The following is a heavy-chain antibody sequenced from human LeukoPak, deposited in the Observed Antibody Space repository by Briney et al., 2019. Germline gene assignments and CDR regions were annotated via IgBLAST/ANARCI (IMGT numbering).Heavy chain of an antibody. J-gene: IGHJ4*01. CDR1: GFAFSTHW. Sequence: AGGPLRLSRAASGFAFSTHWMTWVRQAPGKGLEWVANINLDGSEVHYVDSLKDRFTISRDNARNSLYLQMNSLRAEDTAVYYCASGRHDFVHWGHGTLVTVSS. D-gene: IGHD3-16*01. V-gene: IGHV3-7*01. CDR3: ASGRHDFVH. CDR2: INLDGSEV.